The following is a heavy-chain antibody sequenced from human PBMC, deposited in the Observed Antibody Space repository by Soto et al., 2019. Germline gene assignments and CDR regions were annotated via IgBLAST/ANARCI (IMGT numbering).Heavy chain of an antibody. CDR3: ARIRSTETRDVVS. D-gene: IGHD2-2*01. J-gene: IGHJ5*01. Sequence: PGGSLRLSCAASGFTFDDYPLHWVRQAPGKGQEWVSGITGNSGSFGYADSVKGRFIISRDNAKNSLYLQMNSLRPEDTALYYCARIRSTETRDVVSWAHG. V-gene: IGHV3-9*01. CDR1: GFTFDDYP. CDR2: ITGNSGSF.